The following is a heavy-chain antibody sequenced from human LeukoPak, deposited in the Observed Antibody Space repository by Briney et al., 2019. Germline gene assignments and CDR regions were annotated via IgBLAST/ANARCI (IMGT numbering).Heavy chain of an antibody. D-gene: IGHD3-22*01. Sequence: SETLSLTCTVSGGSISSYYWSWIRQPAGKGLEWIGRIYTSGSTNYNPSLKSRVTMSVDTSKNQFSLKLSSVTAADTAVYYCARDLHSYDSSGYQYYFDYWGQGTLVTVSS. J-gene: IGHJ4*02. CDR1: GGSISSYY. V-gene: IGHV4-4*07. CDR2: IYTSGST. CDR3: ARDLHSYDSSGYQYYFDY.